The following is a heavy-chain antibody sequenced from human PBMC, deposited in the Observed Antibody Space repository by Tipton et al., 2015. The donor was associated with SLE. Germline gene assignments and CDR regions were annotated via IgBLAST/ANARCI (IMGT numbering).Heavy chain of an antibody. Sequence: TLSLTCTVSGGSICTYYWNWIRQPAGKGLELIGRVDTSGSVKFNPTLKSRVTMSLDTSKNQVSLKLTSVTAADTAVYYCARYRGDLQVFDYWGQGTLVTVSS. D-gene: IGHD3-16*01. J-gene: IGHJ4*02. CDR3: ARYRGDLQVFDY. CDR1: GGSICTYY. V-gene: IGHV4-4*07. CDR2: VDTSGSV.